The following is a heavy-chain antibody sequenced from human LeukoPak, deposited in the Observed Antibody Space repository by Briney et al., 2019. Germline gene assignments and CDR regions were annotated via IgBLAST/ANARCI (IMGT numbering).Heavy chain of an antibody. J-gene: IGHJ4*02. CDR3: AREDRVATINFDY. Sequence: PSETLSLTCTVSGGSISSYYWSWIRQPPGKGLEWIGYIYYSGSTYYNPSLKSRVTISVDTSKNQFSLKLSSVTAADTAVYYCAREDRVATINFDYWGQGALVTVSS. V-gene: IGHV4-59*12. CDR2: IYYSGST. CDR1: GGSISSYY. D-gene: IGHD5-12*01.